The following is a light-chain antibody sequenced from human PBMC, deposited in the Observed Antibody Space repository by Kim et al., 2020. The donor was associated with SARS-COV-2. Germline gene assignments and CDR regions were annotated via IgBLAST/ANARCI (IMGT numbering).Light chain of an antibody. CDR2: GAN. CDR3: NSRDSSADRWV. V-gene: IGLV3-19*01. Sequence: ALGQTVRIKCQGNSIRRYYATWYQQKPGQAPVLVIYGANIRPSGIPDRFSGSSSGDTSSLTITGARADDEADYYCNSRDSSADRWVFGGGTQLTVL. CDR1: SIRRYY. J-gene: IGLJ3*02.